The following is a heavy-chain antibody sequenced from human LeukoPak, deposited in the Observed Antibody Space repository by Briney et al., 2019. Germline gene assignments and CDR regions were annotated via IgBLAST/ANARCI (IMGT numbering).Heavy chain of an antibody. J-gene: IGHJ4*02. CDR3: ARGESSSSPNY. Sequence: ASVKVSCKASGYTFTGYYIHWVRQAPGQGLEWMGWIKPNSGGTNYAQKFQGRVTMTRDTSITTAYMELSGLRSDDEAVYYCARGESSSSPNYWGQGTLVTVSS. V-gene: IGHV1-2*02. CDR1: GYTFTGYY. D-gene: IGHD6-6*01. CDR2: IKPNSGGT.